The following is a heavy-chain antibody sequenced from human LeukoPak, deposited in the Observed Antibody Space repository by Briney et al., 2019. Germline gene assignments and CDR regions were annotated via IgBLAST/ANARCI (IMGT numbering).Heavy chain of an antibody. CDR2: IRYDGSNE. CDR1: GFSFSHYG. CDR3: ARDKDWAFDY. J-gene: IGHJ4*02. Sequence: GGSLRLSCAASGFSFSHYGMHWVRQAPGKGLLWVAFIRYDGSNEYYADSVKGRFTISRDNAKNTLYLQMNSLRAEDTAVYYCARDKDWAFDYWGQGTLVTVSS. D-gene: IGHD3/OR15-3a*01. V-gene: IGHV3-30*02.